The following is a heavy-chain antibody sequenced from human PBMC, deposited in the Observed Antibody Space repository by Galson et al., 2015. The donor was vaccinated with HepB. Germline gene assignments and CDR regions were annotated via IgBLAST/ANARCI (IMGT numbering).Heavy chain of an antibody. V-gene: IGHV1-46*01. D-gene: IGHD3-22*01. Sequence: SVKVSCKASGYMFTTYSIHWVRQAPGQGLEWMGIINPSGGSPTYAQKFQGRVTLTRDTSTSTVYMELSSLRSEDTAVYYCAREGSTYFYHRNGYYLSGRLPNWLDPWGQGTLSPSPQ. CDR1: GYMFTTYS. J-gene: IGHJ5*02. CDR3: AREGSTYFYHRNGYYLSGRLPNWLDP. CDR2: INPSGGSP.